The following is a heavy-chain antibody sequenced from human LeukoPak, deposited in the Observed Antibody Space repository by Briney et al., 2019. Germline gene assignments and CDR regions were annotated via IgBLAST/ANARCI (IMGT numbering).Heavy chain of an antibody. J-gene: IGHJ4*02. D-gene: IGHD6-13*01. CDR2: IYYSGST. CDR3: ARDLRIAAALL. CDR1: GGSISSSSYY. V-gene: IGHV4-39*07. Sequence: SETLSLTCTVSGGSISSSSYYWGWIRQPPGKGLEWIGSIYYSGSTYYNPSLKSRVTISVDTSKNQFSLKLSSVTAADTAVYYCARDLRIAAALLWGQGTLVTVSS.